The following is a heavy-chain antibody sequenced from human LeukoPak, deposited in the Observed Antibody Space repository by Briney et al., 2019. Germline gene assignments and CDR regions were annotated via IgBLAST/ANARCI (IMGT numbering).Heavy chain of an antibody. J-gene: IGHJ4*02. CDR1: GGSISSSSYY. CDR3: ASLGRANYFSGFDY. CDR2: IYHSGST. Sequence: SETLSLTCTVSGGSISSSSYYWGWIRQPPGKGLEWIGSIYHSGSTYYNPSLKSRVTISVDTSKNQFSLKLSSVTAADTAVYYCASLGRANYFSGFDYWGQGTLVTVSS. D-gene: IGHD1-7*01. V-gene: IGHV4-39*07.